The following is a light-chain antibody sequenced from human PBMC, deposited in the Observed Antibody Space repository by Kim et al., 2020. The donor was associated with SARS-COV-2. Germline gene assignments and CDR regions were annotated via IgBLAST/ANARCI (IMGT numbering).Light chain of an antibody. Sequence: EIVLTQSPATLSLSPGERATLSCRASQSVSSYLAWYQQKPGQAPRLLIYDASNRATGIPARFSGSGSGTDFTLTISSLEPEDFAVYYCQQSSNWPPWTFGQRTKVDIK. CDR1: QSVSSY. V-gene: IGKV3-11*01. CDR3: QQSSNWPPWT. J-gene: IGKJ1*01. CDR2: DAS.